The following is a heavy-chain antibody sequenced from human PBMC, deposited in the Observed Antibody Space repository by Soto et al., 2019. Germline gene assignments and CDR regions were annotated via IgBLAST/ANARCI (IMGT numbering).Heavy chain of an antibody. CDR3: TRQGTKAAYVFSPMDV. D-gene: IGHD3-16*01. Sequence: GESLKISCKGSEYRFNSYWIGWVRQMPGKGLEWIGMIYPGDSDTTYSPSFQGQVTMSVDKSISTAYLQWSSLKASDSASYYCTRQGTKAAYVFSPMDVWGQGTTGTVS. CDR2: IYPGDSDT. CDR1: EYRFNSYW. J-gene: IGHJ6*02. V-gene: IGHV5-51*01.